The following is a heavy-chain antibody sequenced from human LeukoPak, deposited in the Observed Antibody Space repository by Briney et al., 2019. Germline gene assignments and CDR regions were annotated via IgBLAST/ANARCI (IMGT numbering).Heavy chain of an antibody. D-gene: IGHD3-16*01. CDR1: GFTFSNYW. J-gene: IGHJ6*04. Sequence: HPGGSLRLSCAASGFTFSNYWMSWVRQAPGKGLEWVANIKEDGSEKDYVDSVKGRFTISRDNAQSSLYLQMDSLRAEDTAVYCCARDGVVNFWVSYGTYNYYYHMDVWGKGTTVTVSS. V-gene: IGHV3-7*01. CDR3: ARDGVVNFWVSYGTYNYYYHMDV. CDR2: IKEDGSEK.